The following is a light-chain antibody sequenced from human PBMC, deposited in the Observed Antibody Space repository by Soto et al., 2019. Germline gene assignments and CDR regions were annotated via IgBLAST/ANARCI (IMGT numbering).Light chain of an antibody. CDR2: DAS. J-gene: IGKJ5*01. V-gene: IGKV3-15*01. CDR3: QHYVERSPIT. Sequence: EKVMTQSPATLSVSPGERATLSCRASQSVSSTLAWYQQKPGQAPRLLIYDASTRANGIPARFSGSGSGTEFTLTISRLEPEDFALYYCQHYVERSPITFGQGTRLEIK. CDR1: QSVSST.